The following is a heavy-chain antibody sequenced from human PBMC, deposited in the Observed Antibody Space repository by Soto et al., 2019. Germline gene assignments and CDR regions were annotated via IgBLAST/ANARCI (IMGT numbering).Heavy chain of an antibody. Sequence: PVGSLRLSCAASGFTFSTYSMNWVSQAPGKGLEWVSSISGSGNYTHYADFLRGRFTISRDNAKTSLYPQMNSLRAEDTAVYYCAREGINNYNEYYFDSWGQGTVVTVSS. V-gene: IGHV3-21*01. CDR3: AREGINNYNEYYFDS. J-gene: IGHJ4*02. CDR2: ISGSGNYT. D-gene: IGHD4-4*01. CDR1: GFTFSTYS.